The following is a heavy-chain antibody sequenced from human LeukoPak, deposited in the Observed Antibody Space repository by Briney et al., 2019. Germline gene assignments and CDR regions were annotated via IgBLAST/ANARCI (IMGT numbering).Heavy chain of an antibody. Sequence: SETLSLTCAVYGGSFSGYYWSWIRQPPGKGLEWIGEINHSGSTNYNLSLKSRVTISVDTSKNQFSPKLSSVTAADTAVYYCARGELELPPDYWSQGTLVTVSS. CDR3: ARGELELPPDY. CDR1: GGSFSGYY. V-gene: IGHV4-34*01. D-gene: IGHD1-7*01. CDR2: INHSGST. J-gene: IGHJ4*02.